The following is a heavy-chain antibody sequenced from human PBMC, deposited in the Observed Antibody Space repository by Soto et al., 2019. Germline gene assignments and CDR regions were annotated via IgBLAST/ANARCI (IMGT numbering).Heavy chain of an antibody. V-gene: IGHV4-31*03. CDR1: GDSISRGAYY. CDR3: ARARQYYDCELDP. CDR2: ISNSVRT. J-gene: IGHJ5*02. Sequence: PSETLSLTCIISGDSISRGAYYWTWIRQHAGTGLEWIGYISNSVRTYYNPSLKSRLTISLDTSENQFSLELTSVTAADTAIYYCARARQYYDCELDPWGQGTLVTVS. D-gene: IGHD3-9*01.